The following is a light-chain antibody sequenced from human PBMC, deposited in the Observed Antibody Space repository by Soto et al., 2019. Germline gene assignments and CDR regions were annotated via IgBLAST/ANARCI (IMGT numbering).Light chain of an antibody. CDR2: DAS. CDR3: QQLFDSPIT. Sequence: DIQMTQSPAPLSASVGDRVTITCRASQSVRSWLAWYQQKPGTAPKLMIFDASRLESGVPSRFSATVSGTEFSLTITSLQPEDVATYYCQQLFDSPITFGQGTRLEIK. CDR1: QSVRSW. V-gene: IGKV1-5*01. J-gene: IGKJ5*01.